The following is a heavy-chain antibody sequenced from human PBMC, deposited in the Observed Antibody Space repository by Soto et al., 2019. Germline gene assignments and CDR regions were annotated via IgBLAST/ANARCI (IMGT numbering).Heavy chain of an antibody. CDR2: INPSGGST. CDR3: ARATAARPESYYYYGMDV. CDR1: GYTFTSCY. V-gene: IGHV1-46*01. Sequence: ASVKVSCKASGYTFTSCYMRWVRQAPGQGLEWMGIINPSGGSTSYAQKFQGRVTMTRDTSTSTVYMELSSLRSEDTAVYYCARATAARPESYYYYGMDVWGQGTTVTVSS. J-gene: IGHJ6*02. D-gene: IGHD6-6*01.